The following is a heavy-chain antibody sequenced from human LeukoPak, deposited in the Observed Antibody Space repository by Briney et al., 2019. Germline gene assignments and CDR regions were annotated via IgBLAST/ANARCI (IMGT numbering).Heavy chain of an antibody. CDR2: ISAYNGNT. J-gene: IGHJ5*02. CDR3: ATVGITGSWFDP. D-gene: IGHD1-14*01. Sequence: ASVKVSCKASGYTFTSYGISWVRQAPGQGLEWMGWISAYNGNTNYAQKFQGRVTMTEDTSTDTAYMELSSLRSEDTAVYYCATVGITGSWFDPWGQGTLVTVSS. V-gene: IGHV1-18*01. CDR1: GYTFTSYG.